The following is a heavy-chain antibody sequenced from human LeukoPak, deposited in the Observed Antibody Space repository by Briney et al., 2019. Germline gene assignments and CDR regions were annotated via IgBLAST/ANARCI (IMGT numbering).Heavy chain of an antibody. V-gene: IGHV4-4*02. CDR3: ARGSPKHDP. CDR2: IYHSGST. CDR1: GGSISSSNW. Sequence: PSGTLSLTCAVSGGSISSSNWWSWVRQPPGKGLEWIGEIYHSGSTNYNPSLKSRLTISVDPSKNQFSLKRKSVTAADTAVYYCARGSPKHDPWGQGTLVTVSS. J-gene: IGHJ5*02.